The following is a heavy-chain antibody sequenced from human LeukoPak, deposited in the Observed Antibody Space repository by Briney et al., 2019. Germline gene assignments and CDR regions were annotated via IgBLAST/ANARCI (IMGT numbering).Heavy chain of an antibody. CDR2: ISGSGGST. D-gene: IGHD1-26*01. V-gene: IGHV3-23*01. CDR3: ATVVGATTRGYFDY. J-gene: IGHJ4*02. Sequence: PGGSLRLSCAASGFTFSSYAMSWVRQAPGKGLEWVSTISGSGGSTYHADSVKGRFTISRDNSKNTLYLQMNSLRAEDTAVYYCATVVGATTRGYFDYWGQGTLVTVSS. CDR1: GFTFSSYA.